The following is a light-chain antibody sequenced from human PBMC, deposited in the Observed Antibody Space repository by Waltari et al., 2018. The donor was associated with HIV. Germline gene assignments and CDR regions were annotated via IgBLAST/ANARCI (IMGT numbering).Light chain of an antibody. J-gene: IGLJ2*01. CDR3: QSYDSSLSGVV. V-gene: IGLV1-40*01. CDR2: GNS. Sequence: QSVLTQPPSVSGAPGQRVTISCPGSSANIGAGSGFHWYQQLPGTAPKLLIYGNSNRPSGVPDRFSGSKSGTSASLAITGLQAEDEADYYCQSYDSSLSGVVFGGGTKLTVL. CDR1: SANIGAGSG.